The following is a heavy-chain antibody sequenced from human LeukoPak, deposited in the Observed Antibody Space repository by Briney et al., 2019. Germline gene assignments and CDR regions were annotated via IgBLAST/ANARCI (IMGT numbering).Heavy chain of an antibody. CDR1: GGSISSHY. V-gene: IGHV4-4*07. J-gene: IGHJ4*02. D-gene: IGHD1-26*01. Sequence: PSETLSLTCTVSGGSISSHYWSWIRQPAGKGLEYIGRIHTSGITNYNPSLKSRVTMSGDTSKNQFSLKLSSMTAADTAVYYCARDLGSNYVYFDYWGQGSLVTVSS. CDR2: IHTSGIT. CDR3: ARDLGSNYVYFDY.